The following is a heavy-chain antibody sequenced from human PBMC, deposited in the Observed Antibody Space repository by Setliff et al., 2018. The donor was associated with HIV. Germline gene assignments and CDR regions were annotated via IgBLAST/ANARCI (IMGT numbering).Heavy chain of an antibody. Sequence: GESLRLSCAASGFTFRNYNMNWVRQAPGKGLEWVSFISSNYMYIYYADSVKGRFTISRDNSKNQLYLEMNNLRTVDTAVYYCARVFSPIGILSPGFDYWGQGTQVTVSS. CDR3: ARVFSPIGILSPGFDY. J-gene: IGHJ4*02. D-gene: IGHD1-1*01. V-gene: IGHV3-21*01. CDR2: ISSNYMYI. CDR1: GFTFRNYN.